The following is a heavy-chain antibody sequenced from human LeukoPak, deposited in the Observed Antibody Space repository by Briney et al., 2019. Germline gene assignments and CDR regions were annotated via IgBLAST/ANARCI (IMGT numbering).Heavy chain of an antibody. CDR2: ISASSRYI. V-gene: IGHV3-21*01. J-gene: IGHJ5*02. D-gene: IGHD4-11*01. CDR1: GFPFTSYS. Sequence: RPGGSLRLSCAASGFPFTSYSMNWVRQTPGKGLEWVSSISASSRYIYYADSVKGRFTISRDNAKNSIYLQMNSLRVEDTAVYYCARDREYTDYLHNWLDPWGQGTLVTVPS. CDR3: ARDREYTDYLHNWLDP.